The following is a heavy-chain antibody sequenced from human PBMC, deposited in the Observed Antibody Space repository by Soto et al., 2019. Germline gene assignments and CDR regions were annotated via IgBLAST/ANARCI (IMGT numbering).Heavy chain of an antibody. CDR3: ARAGCSGGSCYYYYGMDV. J-gene: IGHJ6*02. CDR1: GFTFSSYD. Sequence: GGSLRLSCAASGFTFSSYDMHWVRQATGKGLEWVSAIGTAGDTYYPGAVKGRFTISRENAKNSLYLQMNSLRDGDTAVYYCARAGCSGGSCYYYYGMDVWGQGTTVTVSS. D-gene: IGHD2-15*01. CDR2: IGTAGDT. V-gene: IGHV3-13*01.